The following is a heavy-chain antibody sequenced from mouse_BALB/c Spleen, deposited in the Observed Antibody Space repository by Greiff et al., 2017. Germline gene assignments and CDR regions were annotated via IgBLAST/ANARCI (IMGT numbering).Heavy chain of an antibody. V-gene: IGHV3-6*02. D-gene: IGHD3-3*01. J-gene: IGHJ1*01. CDR1: GYSITSGYY. Sequence: EVQLQESGPGLVKPSQSLSLTCSVTGYSITSGYYWNWIRQFPGNKLEWMGYISYDGSNNYNPSLKNRISITRDTSKNQFFLKLNSVTTEDTATYYCARDRGQYFDVWGAGTTVTVSS. CDR3: ARDRGQYFDV. CDR2: ISYDGSN.